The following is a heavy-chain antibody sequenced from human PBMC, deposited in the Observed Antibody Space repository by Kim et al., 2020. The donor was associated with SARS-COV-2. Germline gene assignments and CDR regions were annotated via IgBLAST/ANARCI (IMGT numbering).Heavy chain of an antibody. D-gene: IGHD6-13*01. J-gene: IGHJ3*02. V-gene: IGHV4-30-4*01. CDR2: IYYSGST. Sequence: SETLSLTCTVSGGSISSGDYYWSWIRQPPGKGLEWIGYIYYSGSTYYNPSLKSRVTISVDTSKNQFSLKLSSVTAADTAVYYCARDSELAAAGKLGAFDIWGQGTMVTVSS. CDR1: GGSISSGDYY. CDR3: ARDSELAAAGKLGAFDI.